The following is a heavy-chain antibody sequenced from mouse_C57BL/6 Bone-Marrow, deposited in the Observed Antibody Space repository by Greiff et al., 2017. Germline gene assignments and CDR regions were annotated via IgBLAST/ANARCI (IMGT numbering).Heavy chain of an antibody. Sequence: QVQLQQPGTELVKPGASVKLSCKASGYTFTSYWMHWVKQRPGQGLEWIGNINPSTGGTNYNEKFKSNATLTGDKSSSTAYMQLSSRKSEDSAVYYCAVWLRQRDRDYWGQGTSVTVSS. CDR2: INPSTGGT. V-gene: IGHV1-53*01. CDR1: GYTFTSYW. J-gene: IGHJ4*01. CDR3: AVWLRQRDRDY. D-gene: IGHD2-2*01.